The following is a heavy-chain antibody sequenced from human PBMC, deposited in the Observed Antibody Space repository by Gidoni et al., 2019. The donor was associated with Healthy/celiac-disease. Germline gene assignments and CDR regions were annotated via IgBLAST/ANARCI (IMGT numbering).Heavy chain of an antibody. J-gene: IGHJ4*02. CDR1: GGSFSGYY. D-gene: IGHD5-12*01. V-gene: IGHV4-34*01. CDR3: TDGYNFDY. CDR2: INHSGST. Sequence: QVQLQQWGAGLLKPSETLSLTCAVYGGSFSGYYWSWIRQPPGKGLEWIGEINHSGSTNYNPSLKSRVTISVDTSKNQFSLKLSSVTAADTAVYYCTDGYNFDYWGQGTLVTVSS.